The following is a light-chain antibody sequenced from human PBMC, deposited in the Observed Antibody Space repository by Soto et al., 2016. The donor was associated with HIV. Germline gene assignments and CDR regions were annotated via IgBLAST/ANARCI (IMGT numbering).Light chain of an antibody. V-gene: IGKV1-39*01. J-gene: IGKJ3*01. CDR2: GAS. CDR1: QSINYY. Sequence: DIQMTQFPSTLSASIGDRVTITCRASQSINYYLNWYQHKSGKAPQLLIYGASSLKSGVPSRFSGSGSGTDFTLTISSLQPEDFATYYCQQSYSAPLFTFGPGTKVDIK. CDR3: QQSYSAPLFT.